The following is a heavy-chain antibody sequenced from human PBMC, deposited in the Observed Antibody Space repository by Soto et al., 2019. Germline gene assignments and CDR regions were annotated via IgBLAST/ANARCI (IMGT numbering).Heavy chain of an antibody. CDR3: ARDLRRYSGSYLTYYYYGMDV. CDR1: GFTFSSYA. V-gene: IGHV3-13*01. CDR2: IGTAGDT. D-gene: IGHD1-26*01. J-gene: IGHJ6*02. Sequence: VQLVESGGGLVQPGGSLRLSCAASGFTFSSYAMHWVRQATGKGLEWVSAIGTAGDTYYPGSVKGRFTISRENAKNSLYLQMNSLRAGDTAVYYCARDLRRYSGSYLTYYYYGMDVWGQGTTVTVSS.